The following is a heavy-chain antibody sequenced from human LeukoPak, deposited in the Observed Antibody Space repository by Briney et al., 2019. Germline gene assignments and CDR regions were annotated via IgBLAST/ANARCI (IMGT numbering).Heavy chain of an antibody. CDR3: ARDYYYDSSGYDAFDI. J-gene: IGHJ3*02. CDR2: IYTSGST. CDR1: GGSISSGGYY. D-gene: IGHD3-22*01. Sequence: SETLSLTCTVSGGSISSGGYYWSWIRQPAGKGLEWIGRIYTSGSTNYNPSLKSRVTISVDTSKNQFSLKLSSVTAADTAVYYCARDYYYDSSGYDAFDIWGQGTMVTVSS. V-gene: IGHV4-61*02.